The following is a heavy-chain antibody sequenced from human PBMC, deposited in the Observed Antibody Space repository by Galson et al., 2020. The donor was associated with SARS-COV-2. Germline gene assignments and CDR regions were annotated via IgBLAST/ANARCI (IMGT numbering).Heavy chain of an antibody. CDR1: GFTFSRYA. V-gene: IGHV3-30*04. CDR3: ARDYYDSSGYSTNGMDV. D-gene: IGHD3-22*01. J-gene: IGHJ6*02. CDR2: ISYDGRNK. Sequence: GEPLKIPCAASGFTFSRYALHWVRQAPGKGLEWVADISYDGRNKHYADSVKGRLTISRDNSKNTLYLQMNSLRPEDTAVYSCARDYYDSSGYSTNGMDVWGQGTTVTVSS.